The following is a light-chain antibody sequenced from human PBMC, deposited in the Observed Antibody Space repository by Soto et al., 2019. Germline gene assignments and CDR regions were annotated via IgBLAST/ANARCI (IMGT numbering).Light chain of an antibody. Sequence: QSALTQPASVSGSPGQSITISCTGTSSDVGGYNYVSWYQQHPGKPPKLMIYDVGKRPTGDSNRFSGSKSGNTASLTISRLLSGDGADYYCSLYTSSSVVFGGGTKLTVL. CDR1: SSDVGGYNY. V-gene: IGLV2-14*01. J-gene: IGLJ2*01. CDR2: DVG. CDR3: SLYTSSSVV.